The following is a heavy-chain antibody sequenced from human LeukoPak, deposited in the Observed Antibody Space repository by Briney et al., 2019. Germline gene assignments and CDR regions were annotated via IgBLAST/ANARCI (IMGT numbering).Heavy chain of an antibody. Sequence: GSLRLSCAASGFSVSDNYMSWVRQPPGKGLEWVSLIYSSGTTYYADSVEGRFTISRDNSKNTLYLQMNNLRAEDTAIYYCTRGSGRSSWFPIFDSWGQGTLVTVSS. CDR2: IYSSGTT. CDR3: TRGSGRSSWFPIFDS. CDR1: GFSVSDNY. V-gene: IGHV3-53*01. J-gene: IGHJ4*02. D-gene: IGHD6-13*01.